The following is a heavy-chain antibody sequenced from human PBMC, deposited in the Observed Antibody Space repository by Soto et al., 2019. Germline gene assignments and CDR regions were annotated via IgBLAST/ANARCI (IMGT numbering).Heavy chain of an antibody. CDR2: ISSTTNYI. Sequence: GWSLRLSCAASGFTFTRYSMNWVRQAPGKGLEWGSSISSTTNYIYYGDSMKGRFTISRDNAKNSLYLEMNSLRAEDTAVYYCARESEDLTSNFDYWGQGTLVTVS. CDR3: ARESEDLTSNFDY. J-gene: IGHJ4*02. CDR1: GFTFTRYS. V-gene: IGHV3-21*06.